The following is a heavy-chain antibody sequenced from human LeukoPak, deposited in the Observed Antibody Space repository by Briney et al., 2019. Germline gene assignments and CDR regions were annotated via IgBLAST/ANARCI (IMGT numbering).Heavy chain of an antibody. D-gene: IGHD6-13*01. CDR1: GGSISSSSYH. J-gene: IGHJ6*03. CDR3: ARDRDIAAASRGYMDV. CDR2: IYYSGSN. V-gene: IGHV4-39*07. Sequence: PSETLPLTCTVSGGSISSSSYHWVRIPQPPGKGLEWIGSIYYSGSNYYNPSLKSRATISVDTSKNQFSLKLSSVTAADTAVYYCARDRDIAAASRGYMDVWGKGTTVTVSS.